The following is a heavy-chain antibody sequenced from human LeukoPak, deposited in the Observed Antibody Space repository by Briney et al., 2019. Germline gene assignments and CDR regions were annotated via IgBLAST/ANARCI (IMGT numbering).Heavy chain of an antibody. CDR3: ARHDPYGGNSLGLLYYGMDV. V-gene: IGHV5-51*01. CDR2: IYPGDSDT. CDR1: GYSFTSYW. D-gene: IGHD4-23*01. Sequence: GESLKISCKGSGYSFTSYWIGWVRQMPGKGLEWMGIIYPGDSDTRYSPSFQGQVTISADKSISTAYLQWSSLKASDTAMYYCARHDPYGGNSLGLLYYGMDVWGQGTTVTVSS. J-gene: IGHJ6*02.